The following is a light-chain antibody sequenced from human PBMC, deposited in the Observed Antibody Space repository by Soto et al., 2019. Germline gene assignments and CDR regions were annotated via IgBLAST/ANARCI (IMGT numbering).Light chain of an antibody. CDR2: DAS. CDR3: QQFSSYPLT. J-gene: IGKJ4*01. V-gene: IGKV1-5*01. CDR1: QSISSW. Sequence: DIQMTQSPSTLSASVGDRVTITCRASQSISSWLTWFQQKPGKAPKLLMYDASSLESGVPSRFSGSGSGTEFTLTISRLEPEDFAVYYCQQFSSYPLTFGGGTKVDIK.